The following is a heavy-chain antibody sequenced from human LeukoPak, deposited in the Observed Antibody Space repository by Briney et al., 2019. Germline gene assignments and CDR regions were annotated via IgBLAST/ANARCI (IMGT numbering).Heavy chain of an antibody. V-gene: IGHV4-59*08. D-gene: IGHD3-9*01. Sequence: SETLSLTCTVSGGSISSYYWSWIRQPPGKGLEWIGYIYYSGSTNYNPSLKSRVTIPVDTSKNQFSLKLSSVTAADTAVYYCARHSEYYDILTGYKGGAFDIWGQGTMVTVSS. CDR3: ARHSEYYDILTGYKGGAFDI. CDR1: GGSISSYY. J-gene: IGHJ3*02. CDR2: IYYSGST.